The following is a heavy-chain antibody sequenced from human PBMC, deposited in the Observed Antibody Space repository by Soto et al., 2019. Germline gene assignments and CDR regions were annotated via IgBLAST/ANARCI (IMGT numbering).Heavy chain of an antibody. V-gene: IGHV3-33*01. CDR1: GSIFRGYG. CDR3: ARSGNYYYYMDV. CDR2: IRYDGSNI. J-gene: IGHJ6*03. Sequence: GGSLRLSCAASGSIFRGYGMHWVRQAPGKGLEWVAVIRYDGSNINYADSVMGRLTISRDNSKNSLFLQMNTLRAEDTAVYYCARSGNYYYYMDVWGKGTTVTVSS.